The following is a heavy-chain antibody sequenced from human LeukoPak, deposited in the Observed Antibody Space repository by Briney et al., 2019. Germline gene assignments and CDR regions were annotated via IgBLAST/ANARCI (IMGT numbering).Heavy chain of an antibody. CDR2: ISGSGGST. CDR1: GFTFSSYA. Sequence: GGSLRLSCAASGFTFSSYAMSWVRQAPGKGLEWVSAISGSGGSTYYADSVKGRFTISRDNSKNTQYLQMNSLRAEDTAVYYCAKLIDTYYYYYMDVWGKGTTVTVSS. D-gene: IGHD3-9*01. J-gene: IGHJ6*03. V-gene: IGHV3-23*01. CDR3: AKLIDTYYYYYMDV.